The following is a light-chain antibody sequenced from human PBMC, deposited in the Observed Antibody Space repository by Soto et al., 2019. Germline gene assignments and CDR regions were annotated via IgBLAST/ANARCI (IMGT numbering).Light chain of an antibody. CDR3: QTWGWGSVA. J-gene: IGLJ2*01. V-gene: IGLV4-69*01. CDR2: VNSDGSH. Sequence: QSVLTQSPSASASLGASVKFTCTLNSGHSSNAVAWHQQQPEKGPRYLMKVNSDGSHSKGDGIPDRFSGSSSGAERYLTISSLQSEDEADYYCQTWGWGSVAFGGGTQLTVL. CDR1: SGHSSNA.